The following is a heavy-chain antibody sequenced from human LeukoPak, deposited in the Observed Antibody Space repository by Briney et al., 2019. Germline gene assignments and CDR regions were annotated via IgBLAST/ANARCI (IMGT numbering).Heavy chain of an antibody. CDR2: IYTSGST. J-gene: IGHJ6*02. CDR3: ARGGRAKDCSSTGCYASKRDYYYYGMDV. CDR1: GGSISSYY. D-gene: IGHD2-2*01. Sequence: SETLSLTCTVSGGSISSYYWSWIRQPAGKGLEWIGRIYTSGSTNYNPSLKSPVTMSVDTSKNQFSLKLSSVTAADTAVYYCARGGRAKDCSSTGCYASKRDYYYYGMDVWGQGTTVTVSS. V-gene: IGHV4-4*07.